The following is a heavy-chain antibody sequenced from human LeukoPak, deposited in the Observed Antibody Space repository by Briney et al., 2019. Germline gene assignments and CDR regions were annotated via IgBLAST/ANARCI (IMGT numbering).Heavy chain of an antibody. J-gene: IGHJ5*02. V-gene: IGHV1-18*01. CDR1: GYTFTSYG. Sequence: ASVKVSCKASGYTFTSYGISWVRQAPGQGLEWMGWISAYNGNTNYAQKLQGRVTMTTDTSTSTAYMELRSLRSDDTAVYYCASVDRQDGFHGWFDPWGQGTLVTVSS. D-gene: IGHD5-24*01. CDR3: ASVDRQDGFHGWFDP. CDR2: ISAYNGNT.